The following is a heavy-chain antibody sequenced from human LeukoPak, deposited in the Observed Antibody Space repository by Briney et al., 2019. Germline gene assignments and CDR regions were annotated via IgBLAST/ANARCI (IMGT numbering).Heavy chain of an antibody. J-gene: IGHJ3*02. CDR1: GFTFSSYS. CDR2: ISSSSSYI. D-gene: IGHD3-22*01. Sequence: GGSLRLSCAASGFTFSSYSMNWVRQAPGKGLEWVSSISSSSSYIYYADSVKGRFTISRDNAKNSLYLQMNSLRAEDTAVYYCARETTYYYDSSGYYYNAFDIWGQGTMVTVSS. V-gene: IGHV3-21*01. CDR3: ARETTYYYDSSGYYYNAFDI.